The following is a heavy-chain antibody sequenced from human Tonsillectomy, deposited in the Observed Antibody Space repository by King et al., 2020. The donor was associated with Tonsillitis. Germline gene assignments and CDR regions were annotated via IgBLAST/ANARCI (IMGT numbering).Heavy chain of an antibody. J-gene: IGHJ3*02. Sequence: VQLVESGGGLVQPGGSLRLSCAASGFTFKNYAMSWVRQAPGKGLEWGLTVSGSGGSTYYADSVRGRFTISRDNSNNPLYLQMNTLRAEDTAVHYCAKPTGYLHAFDIWGHGTMVTVSS. CDR2: VSGSGGST. CDR3: AKPTGYLHAFDI. V-gene: IGHV3-23*04. D-gene: IGHD3-9*01. CDR1: GFTFKNYA.